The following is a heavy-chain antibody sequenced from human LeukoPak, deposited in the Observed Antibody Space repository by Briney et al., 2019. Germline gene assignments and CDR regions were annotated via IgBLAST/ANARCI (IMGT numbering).Heavy chain of an antibody. Sequence: PGRSLRLSCAASGFTFSSYSMNWVRQAPGKGLEWVSSISSSSSYIYYADSVKGRFTISRDNAKNSLYLQMNSLRAEDTAVYYCARVPVWISGMDVWGQGTTVTVSS. D-gene: IGHD5-12*01. CDR1: GFTFSSYS. CDR2: ISSSSSYI. V-gene: IGHV3-21*01. J-gene: IGHJ6*02. CDR3: ARVPVWISGMDV.